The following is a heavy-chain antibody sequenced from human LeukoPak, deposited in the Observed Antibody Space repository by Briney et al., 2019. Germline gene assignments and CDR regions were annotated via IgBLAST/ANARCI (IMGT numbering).Heavy chain of an antibody. CDR2: ISGSGGST. CDR3: AKDLNYYDSSGYYSAFDI. D-gene: IGHD3-22*01. J-gene: IGHJ3*02. Sequence: GGSLRLSCAASGFTFSSYAMSWVRQAPGKGLEWVSGISGSGGSTYYADTVKGRFTISRDNSKNTLYLQMNSLRAEDTAVYYCAKDLNYYDSSGYYSAFDIWGQGTMATVSS. CDR1: GFTFSSYA. V-gene: IGHV3-23*01.